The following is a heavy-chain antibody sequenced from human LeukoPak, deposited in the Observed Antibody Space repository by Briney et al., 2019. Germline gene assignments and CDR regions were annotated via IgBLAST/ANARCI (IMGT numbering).Heavy chain of an antibody. CDR1: GGSIDSTNW. V-gene: IGHV4/OR15-8*01. Sequence: ASETLSLTCDVSGGSIDSTNWWNWVRQPPGKGLEWIGEIHHDGRINYNPSLKSRVTLSVDKSENQFSLRLNSVTAADTAMYYCARSHDHLWGNYPDYWGQGTLVTVSS. D-gene: IGHD3-16*02. J-gene: IGHJ4*02. CDR3: ARSHDHLWGNYPDY. CDR2: IHHDGRI.